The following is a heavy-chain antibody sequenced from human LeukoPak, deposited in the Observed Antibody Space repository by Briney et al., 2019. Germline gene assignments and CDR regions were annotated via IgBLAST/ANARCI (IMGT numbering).Heavy chain of an antibody. CDR3: ATAGPDSQWELLPQGYFQH. CDR1: GYTLTELS. J-gene: IGHJ1*01. Sequence: WASVKVSCKVSGYTLTELSMHWVRQAPGKGLEWMGGFDPEDGETIYAQKFQGRVTMTEDTSTDTAYMELSSLRSEDTAVYYCATAGPDSQWELLPQGYFQHWGQGTLVTVSS. CDR2: FDPEDGET. V-gene: IGHV1-24*01. D-gene: IGHD1-26*01.